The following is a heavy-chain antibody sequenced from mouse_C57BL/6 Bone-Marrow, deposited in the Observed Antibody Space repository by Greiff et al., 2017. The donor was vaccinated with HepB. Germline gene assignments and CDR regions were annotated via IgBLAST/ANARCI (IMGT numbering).Heavy chain of an antibody. V-gene: IGHV1-15*01. CDR2: IDPETGGT. D-gene: IGHD1-1*01. CDR1: GYTFTDYE. Sequence: QVQLQQSGAELVRPGASVTLSCKASGYTFTDYEMHWVKQTPVHGLEWNGAIDPETGGTAYNQKFKGKAILTADKSSSTAYMELRSLTSEDSAGYYCTRGDYGSSYRYFDVWGTGTTVTVSS. J-gene: IGHJ1*03. CDR3: TRGDYGSSYRYFDV.